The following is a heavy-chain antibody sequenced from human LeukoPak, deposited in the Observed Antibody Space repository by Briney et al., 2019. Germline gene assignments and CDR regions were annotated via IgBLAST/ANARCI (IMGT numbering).Heavy chain of an antibody. D-gene: IGHD3-10*01. J-gene: IGHJ4*02. CDR3: GGLYGSGSYYKWLFDY. CDR1: GGSISSSSYY. Sequence: SETLSLTCAVSGGSISSSSYYWGWIRQPPGKGLEWIGSIYYSGSTYYNPSLKSRVTISVDTSKNQFSLKLSSVTAADTAVYYCGGLYGSGSYYKWLFDYWGQGTLVTVSS. CDR2: IYYSGST. V-gene: IGHV4-39*07.